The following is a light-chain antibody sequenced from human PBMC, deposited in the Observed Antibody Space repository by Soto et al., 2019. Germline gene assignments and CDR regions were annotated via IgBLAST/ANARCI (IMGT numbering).Light chain of an antibody. CDR1: QSISSY. CDR3: QQSYSRGYT. V-gene: IGKV1-39*01. CDR2: AAS. Sequence: DLQMTQSPSSLSASVGDRVTITCRASQSISSYLNWYQQKPGKAPKLLIYAASSLQSGVPSRFSGSGSGTDFTLAISSLQPEDFATYYCQQSYSRGYTFGQGTKLEIK. J-gene: IGKJ2*01.